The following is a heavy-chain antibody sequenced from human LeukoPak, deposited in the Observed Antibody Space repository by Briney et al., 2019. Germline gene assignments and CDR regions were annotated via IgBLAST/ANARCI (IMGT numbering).Heavy chain of an antibody. CDR3: ARDGASQAFDY. D-gene: IGHD3-16*01. CDR1: GFTFSGFA. Sequence: GGSLRLSCAASGFTFSGFAMSWVRQAPGKGLEWVSAVSNSGGSTYYADSVKGRFTISRDNSKNTLYLQMNSLRAEDTAVYYCARDGASQAFDYWGQGTLVTVSS. CDR2: VSNSGGST. V-gene: IGHV3-23*01. J-gene: IGHJ4*02.